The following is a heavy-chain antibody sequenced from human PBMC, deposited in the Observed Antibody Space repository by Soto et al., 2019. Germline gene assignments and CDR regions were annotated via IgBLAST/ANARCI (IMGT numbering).Heavy chain of an antibody. CDR3: AKDRGWGNYYDSSGYFGS. V-gene: IGHV3-23*01. Sequence: GGSLRLSCAASGFTFSSYAMSWVRQAPGKGLEWVSAISGSGGSTYYADSVKGRFTISRDNSKNTLYLQMNSLRAEDTAVYYCAKDRGWGNYYDSSGYFGSWGQGTMVTVSS. D-gene: IGHD3-22*01. CDR1: GFTFSSYA. CDR2: ISGSGGST. J-gene: IGHJ3*01.